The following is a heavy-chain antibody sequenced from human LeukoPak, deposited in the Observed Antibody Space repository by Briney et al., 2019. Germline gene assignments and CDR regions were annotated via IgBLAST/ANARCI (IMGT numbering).Heavy chain of an antibody. J-gene: IGHJ4*02. D-gene: IGHD3-22*01. CDR2: ISGSGDNT. Sequence: GGSLRLSCAASGFTFSSYAMSWVRQAPGKGLEWVSAISGSGDNTPYADSVRGRFIISRDNSKNTLYLQMNSLRAEDTAIYYCGKGVQDTCGSVVYDYWGQGILVTVSS. V-gene: IGHV3-23*01. CDR3: GKGVQDTCGSVVYDY. CDR1: GFTFSSYA.